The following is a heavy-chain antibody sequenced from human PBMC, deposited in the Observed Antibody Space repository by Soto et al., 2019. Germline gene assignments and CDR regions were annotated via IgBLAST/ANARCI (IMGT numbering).Heavy chain of an antibody. CDR2: IKQDGSEK. Sequence: GGSLRLSCAASGFTFSSDWMSWLRQAPGKGLEWVANIKQDGSEKHYVDSVKGRFTISRDNAKNSLYLQMNSLRAEDTAVYYCARNYGMDVWGQGTTVTVSS. V-gene: IGHV3-7*05. CDR1: GFTFSSDW. J-gene: IGHJ6*02. CDR3: ARNYGMDV.